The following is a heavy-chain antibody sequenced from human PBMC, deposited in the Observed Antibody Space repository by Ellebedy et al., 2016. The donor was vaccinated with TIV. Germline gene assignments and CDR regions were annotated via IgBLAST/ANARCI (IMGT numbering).Heavy chain of an antibody. J-gene: IGHJ4*02. CDR3: ARVAGGSGAGPAEY. D-gene: IGHD3-10*01. V-gene: IGHV3-53*01. CDR2: IFSGGET. CDR1: GVSVRINY. Sequence: GESLKISCAASGVSVRINYMNWVRQAPGKGLEWVAIIFSGGETHYADSVKGRFIISRDNSKDTVYLQMNSLRPEDTAVYYCARVAGGSGAGPAEYWGQGSLVTVSS.